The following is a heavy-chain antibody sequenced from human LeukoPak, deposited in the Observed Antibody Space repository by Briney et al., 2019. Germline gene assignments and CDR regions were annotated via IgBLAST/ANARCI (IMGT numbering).Heavy chain of an antibody. CDR3: GRYGLVPID. D-gene: IGHD3/OR15-3a*01. CDR2: IKQDGSEK. V-gene: IGHV3-7*03. CDR1: GFTFSNVW. J-gene: IGHJ4*02. Sequence: GSLRLSCAASGFTFSNVWMSWVRQAPGKGLEWVANIKQDGSEKNYVDSVKGRFTISRDNAKNSLYLQMNSLRVEDTAVYYCGRYGLVPIDWGQGTLVTVSS.